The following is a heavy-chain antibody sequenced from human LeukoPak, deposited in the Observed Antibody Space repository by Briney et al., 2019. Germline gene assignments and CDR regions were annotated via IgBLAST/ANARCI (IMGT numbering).Heavy chain of an antibody. J-gene: IGHJ4*02. Sequence: SETLSLTCPVSGDSISSSSDFWGWIRQPPGKGLEWIGSIYYGGSTNYNPSLKSRVTISVDTSKNQLSLEVRSVTAADTAVYYCARLSRSFWSGLHDFRGQGTLVTVSS. V-gene: IGHV4-39*07. CDR3: ARLSRSFWSGLHDF. CDR1: GDSISSSSDF. D-gene: IGHD3-3*01. CDR2: IYYGGST.